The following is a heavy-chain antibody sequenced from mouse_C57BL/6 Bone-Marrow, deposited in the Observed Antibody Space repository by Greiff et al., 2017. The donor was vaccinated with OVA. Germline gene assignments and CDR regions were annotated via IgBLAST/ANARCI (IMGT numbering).Heavy chain of an antibody. CDR2: IDPEDGDT. Sequence: VQLQQSGAELVRPGASVKLSCTASGFNIKDYYMHWVKQRPEQGLEWIGRIDPEDGDTEYATKFQGKATMTADTSSNTSYLQLSSLTSEDTAVYYCTTLYYSNSAWFAYWGQGTLVTVSA. J-gene: IGHJ3*01. CDR3: TTLYYSNSAWFAY. CDR1: GFNIKDYY. D-gene: IGHD2-5*01. V-gene: IGHV14-1*01.